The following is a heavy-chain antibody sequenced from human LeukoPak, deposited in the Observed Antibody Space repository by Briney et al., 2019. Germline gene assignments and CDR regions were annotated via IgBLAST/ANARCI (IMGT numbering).Heavy chain of an antibody. CDR3: ARGVGGFGELFWASWFDP. Sequence: GGSLRLSCAASGFTFDDYAMHWVRQAPGKGLVWVSRINSDGSSTSYADSVKGRFTISRDNAKNTLYLQMNSLRAEDTAVYYCARGVGGFGELFWASWFDPWGQGTLVTVSS. CDR1: GFTFDDYA. CDR2: INSDGSST. D-gene: IGHD3-10*01. J-gene: IGHJ5*02. V-gene: IGHV3-74*01.